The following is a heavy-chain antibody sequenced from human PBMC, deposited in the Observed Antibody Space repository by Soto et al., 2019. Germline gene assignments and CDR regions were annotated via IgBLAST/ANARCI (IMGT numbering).Heavy chain of an antibody. CDR3: TRHSAIGGGMDV. Sequence: SETLSLTCTVSGGSISSSSYYWGWIRQPPGKGLEWIGSIYYSGSTYYNPSLKSRVTISVDTSKNQFSLKLSSVTAADTAVYYCTRHSAIGGGMDVWGQGTTVTVSS. CDR1: GGSISSSSYY. V-gene: IGHV4-39*01. D-gene: IGHD1-26*01. J-gene: IGHJ6*02. CDR2: IYYSGST.